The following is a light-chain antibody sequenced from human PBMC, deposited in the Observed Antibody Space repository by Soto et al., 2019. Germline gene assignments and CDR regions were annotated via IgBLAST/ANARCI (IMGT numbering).Light chain of an antibody. Sequence: IVLTQSPGTLSLSPGERATLSCRASQDLNTRYSAWYQQKRGQPPSLLIFATSTRASGIPDRFSGSGSGTDFTLTISRLELEDSAVYFCQQYDTSARYIFGQGTSLDIK. J-gene: IGKJ2*01. V-gene: IGKV3-20*01. CDR3: QQYDTSARYI. CDR2: ATS. CDR1: QDLNTRY.